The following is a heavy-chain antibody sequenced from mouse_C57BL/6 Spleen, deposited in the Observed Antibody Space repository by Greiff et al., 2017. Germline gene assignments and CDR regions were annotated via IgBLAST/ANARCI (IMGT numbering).Heavy chain of an antibody. D-gene: IGHD2-5*01. CDR1: GYTFTSYW. V-gene: IGHV1-59*01. J-gene: IGHJ4*01. Sequence: QVQLQQPGAELVRPGTSVKLSCKASGYTFTSYWMHWVKQRPGQGLEWIGVIDPSASYTNYNQKFKGKATLTVDTSSSTAYMQLSSLTSEDSAVYYCARGAAYYSNYVARDYWGQGTSVTVSS. CDR2: IDPSASYT. CDR3: ARGAAYYSNYVARDY.